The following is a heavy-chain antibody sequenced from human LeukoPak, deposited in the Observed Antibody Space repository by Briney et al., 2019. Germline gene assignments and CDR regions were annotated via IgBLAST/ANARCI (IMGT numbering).Heavy chain of an antibody. CDR2: IYHSGST. D-gene: IGHD6-13*01. V-gene: IGHV4-38-2*02. CDR3: ARDLYSSRTNDAFVI. CDR1: GFFITSGFY. J-gene: IGHJ3*02. Sequence: PSETLSLTCTVSGFFITSGFYWGWIRQPPGKGLEWIGSIYHSGSTYYKQSHKGRVTISVDTSKNQFSLKLSSVTAADTAEYYCARDLYSSRTNDAFVIWGQGTMVTVSS.